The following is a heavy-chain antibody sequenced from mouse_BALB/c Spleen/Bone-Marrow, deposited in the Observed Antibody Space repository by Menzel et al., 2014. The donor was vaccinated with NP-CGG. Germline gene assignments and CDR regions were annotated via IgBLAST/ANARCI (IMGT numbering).Heavy chain of an antibody. Sequence: DVKLQESGGGLVQPGGSLKLSCATSGFTFSDYYMYWVRQTPEKRLEWVASISNGGGNTYYPYTLKGRVTISRDNAKNTLYLQMSRLKSEDTDIYYCKRHDYRYDAWFAYWGQGTLVTVSA. CDR1: GFTFSDYY. V-gene: IGHV5-12*02. CDR3: KRHDYRYDAWFAY. CDR2: ISNGGGNT. J-gene: IGHJ3*01. D-gene: IGHD2-14*01.